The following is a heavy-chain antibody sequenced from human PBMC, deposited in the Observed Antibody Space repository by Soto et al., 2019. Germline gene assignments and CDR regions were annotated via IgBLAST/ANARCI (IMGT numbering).Heavy chain of an antibody. CDR2: ISYDGSNK. V-gene: IGHV3-30*18. CDR1: GFTFSSYG. J-gene: IGHJ4*02. D-gene: IGHD1-7*01. Sequence: QVQLVESGGGVVQPGRSLRLSCAASGFTFSSYGMHWVRQAAGKGLEWVAVISYDGSNKYYADSVKGRFTISRDNSKNALYLQMNSLRAEDTAVYYCAKDPNWNYNYFDYWGQGPLVTVSS. CDR3: AKDPNWNYNYFDY.